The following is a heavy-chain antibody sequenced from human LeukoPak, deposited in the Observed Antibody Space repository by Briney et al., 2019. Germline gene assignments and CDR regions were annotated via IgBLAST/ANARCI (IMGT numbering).Heavy chain of an antibody. V-gene: IGHV4-31*03. J-gene: IGHJ5*02. Sequence: TSETLSLTCTVSGGSISSGGYYWSWIRQHPGKGLEWIGYIYYSGSTYYNPSPKSRVTMSVDTSKNQFSLKLSSVTAADTAVYYCARERRYYGSGNYLDNWFDPWGQGTLVTVSS. CDR2: IYYSGST. CDR3: ARERRYYGSGNYLDNWFDP. D-gene: IGHD3-10*01. CDR1: GGSISSGGYY.